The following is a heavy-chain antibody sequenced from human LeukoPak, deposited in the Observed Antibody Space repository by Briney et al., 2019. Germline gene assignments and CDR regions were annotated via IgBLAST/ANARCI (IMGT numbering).Heavy chain of an antibody. J-gene: IGHJ4*02. CDR3: ANRQAGGLAFDY. CDR1: GFTFSSFA. CDR2: INGNGGST. Sequence: GGSLRLSCAASGFTFSSFALSWVRQAPGKGPEWVSAINGNGGSTYYADSVNGRFTISRDNSKNTLYLQMNRLRAEDTAVYYCANRQAGGLAFDYWGQGTLVTVSS. D-gene: IGHD2-15*01. V-gene: IGHV3-23*01.